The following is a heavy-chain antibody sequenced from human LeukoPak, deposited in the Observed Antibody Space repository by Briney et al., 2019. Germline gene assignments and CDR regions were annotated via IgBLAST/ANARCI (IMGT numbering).Heavy chain of an antibody. J-gene: IGHJ3*02. V-gene: IGHV1-2*02. D-gene: IGHD3-22*01. CDR3: ARDFVGTMISGAFDI. CDR2: INPNSGGT. CDR1: GYTFTGYY. Sequence: ASVKVSCKASGYTFTGYYMHWVRQAPGQGLEWMGWINPNSGGTNYAQKFQGRVTMTRDTSISTAYMKLSRLRSDDTAVYYCARDFVGTMISGAFDIWGQGTMVTVSS.